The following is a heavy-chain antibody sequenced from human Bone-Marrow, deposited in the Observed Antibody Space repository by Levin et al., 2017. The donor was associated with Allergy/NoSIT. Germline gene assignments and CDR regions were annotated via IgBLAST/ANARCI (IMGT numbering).Heavy chain of an antibody. Sequence: GGSLRLSCAASGFTFSSYGMHWVRQAPGKGLEWVAVIWYDGSNKYYADSVKGRFTISRDNSKNTLYLQMNSLRAEDTAVYYCARDSAGIAAAGTGGRYYFDYWGQGTLVTVSS. J-gene: IGHJ4*02. CDR2: IWYDGSNK. CDR3: ARDSAGIAAAGTGGRYYFDY. CDR1: GFTFSSYG. D-gene: IGHD6-13*01. V-gene: IGHV3-33*01.